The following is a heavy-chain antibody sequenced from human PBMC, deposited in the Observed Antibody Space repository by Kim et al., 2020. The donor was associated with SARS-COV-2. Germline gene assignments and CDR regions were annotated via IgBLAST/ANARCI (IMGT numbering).Heavy chain of an antibody. J-gene: IGHJ4*02. CDR1: GGSFSGYY. Sequence: SETLSLTCAVYGGSFSGYYWSWIRQPPGKGLEWIGEINHSGSTNYNPSLKSRVTISVDTSKNQFSLKLSSVTAADTAVYYCARTVPAVDYWGQGTLVTVSS. CDR2: INHSGST. CDR3: ARTVPAVDY. V-gene: IGHV4-34*01. D-gene: IGHD4-17*01.